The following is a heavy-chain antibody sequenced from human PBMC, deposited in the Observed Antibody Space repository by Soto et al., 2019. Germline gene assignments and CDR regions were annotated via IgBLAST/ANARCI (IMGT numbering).Heavy chain of an antibody. V-gene: IGHV1-18*04. J-gene: IGHJ1*01. CDR2: ISAYNGNT. CDR3: ARAVIVGATGDDEYFQH. D-gene: IGHD1-26*01. CDR1: GYTFTSYG. Sequence: QVQLVQSGAEVKKPGASVKVSCKASGYTFTSYGISWVRQAPGQGLEWMGWISAYNGNTNYAQKLQGRVTMTTDTSTSIAYMELRSLRSDDTAVYYCARAVIVGATGDDEYFQHWGQGTLVTVSS.